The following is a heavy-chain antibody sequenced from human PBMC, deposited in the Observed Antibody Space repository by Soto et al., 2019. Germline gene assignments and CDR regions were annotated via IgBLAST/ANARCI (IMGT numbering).Heavy chain of an antibody. D-gene: IGHD2-15*01. J-gene: IGHJ4*02. CDR2: IIPIFGTA. V-gene: IGHV1-69*06. CDR1: GGTFSSYA. CDR3: ARGLICSGSSCYSELDY. Sequence: SVKVSCKASGGTFSSYAISWVRQAPGQGLEWMGGIIPIFGTANYAQKFQGRVTITADKSTSTAYMELSSLRSEDTAVYYCARGLICSGSSCYSELDYWGQGTLVTVSS.